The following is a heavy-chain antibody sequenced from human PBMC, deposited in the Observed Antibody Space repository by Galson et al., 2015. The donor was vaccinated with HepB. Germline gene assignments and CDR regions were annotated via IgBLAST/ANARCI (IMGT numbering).Heavy chain of an antibody. V-gene: IGHV3-21*06. CDR1: GFTFSGYT. CDR2: ISSSSSYI. J-gene: IGHJ1*01. CDR3: ARDYSGDEYFQH. Sequence: SLRLSCAASGFTFSGYTMNWIRQAPGKGLEWVSSISSSSSYIYYADSVKGRLTISRDNAKNSLYLQMNSLRAEDTAVYYCARDYSGDEYFQHWGQGTLVTVSS. D-gene: IGHD1-26*01.